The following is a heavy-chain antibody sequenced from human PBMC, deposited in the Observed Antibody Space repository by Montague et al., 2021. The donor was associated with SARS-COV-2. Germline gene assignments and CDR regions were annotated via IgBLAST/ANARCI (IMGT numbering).Heavy chain of an antibody. CDR3: ARHVGRGPGAMEWFDH. J-gene: IGHJ5*02. D-gene: IGHD2-2*01. CDR2: YSGSI. V-gene: IGHV4-39*01. Sequence: YSGSISYNPSLTSRVTISVDTSKNQFSLKLTSVTAADTAVYYCARHVGRGPGAMEWFDHWGQGNLVTVYS.